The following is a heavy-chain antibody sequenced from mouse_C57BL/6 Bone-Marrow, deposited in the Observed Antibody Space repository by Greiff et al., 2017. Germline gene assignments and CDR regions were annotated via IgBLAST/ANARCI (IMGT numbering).Heavy chain of an antibody. V-gene: IGHV1-15*01. CDR2: IDPETGGT. Sequence: QVQLQQSGAELVRPGASVTLSCKASGYTFTDYEMHWVKQTPVHGLEWIGAIDPETGGTAYNQKFKGKAILTADKSSSTAYMELRRLTSEDSAVYYCTRREYYYGSSSFDYGGQGTTLTVSS. D-gene: IGHD1-1*01. J-gene: IGHJ2*01. CDR1: GYTFTDYE. CDR3: TRREYYYGSSSFDY.